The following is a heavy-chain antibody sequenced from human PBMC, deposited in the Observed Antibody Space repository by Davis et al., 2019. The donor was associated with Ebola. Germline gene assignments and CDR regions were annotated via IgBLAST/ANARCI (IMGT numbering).Heavy chain of an antibody. CDR1: GFTFDDYA. V-gene: IGHV3-9*01. D-gene: IGHD4-17*01. J-gene: IGHJ2*01. Sequence: GGSLRLSCAASGFTFDDYAMHWVRQAPGKGLEWVSGISWNSGSIGYADSVKGRFTISRDNAKNSLYLQMNSLRAEDTAVYYCARDADYGDFLYWYFDLWGRGTLVTVSS. CDR3: ARDADYGDFLYWYFDL. CDR2: ISWNSGSI.